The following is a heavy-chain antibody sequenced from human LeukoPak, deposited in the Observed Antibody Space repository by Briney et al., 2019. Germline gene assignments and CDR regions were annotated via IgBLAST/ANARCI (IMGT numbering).Heavy chain of an antibody. CDR3: AKGSTAWYGNVDY. V-gene: IGHV3-43D*03. CDR1: GFTFDDYA. CDR2: INWDGGST. D-gene: IGHD6-19*01. J-gene: IGHJ4*02. Sequence: GSLRLSCVASGFTFDDYAMHWVRQAPGKGLEWASLINWDGGSTFYADSVKGRFTIFRDNGKNSLHLQMNSLGPEDTALYFCAKGSTAWYGNVDYWGQGTLVTVSS.